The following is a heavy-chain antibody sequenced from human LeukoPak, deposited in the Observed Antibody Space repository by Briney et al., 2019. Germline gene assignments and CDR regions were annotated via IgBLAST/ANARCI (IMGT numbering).Heavy chain of an antibody. Sequence: PSETLSLTCTVSGGSISSSSYYWGWIRQPPGKGLEWIGSIYYSGSTYYNPSLKSRVTISVDTSKNQFSLKLSSVTAADTAVYYCARGVGEGIDPWGQGTLVTVSS. CDR2: IYYSGST. D-gene: IGHD3-16*01. V-gene: IGHV4-39*07. J-gene: IGHJ5*02. CDR1: GGSISSSSYY. CDR3: ARGVGEGIDP.